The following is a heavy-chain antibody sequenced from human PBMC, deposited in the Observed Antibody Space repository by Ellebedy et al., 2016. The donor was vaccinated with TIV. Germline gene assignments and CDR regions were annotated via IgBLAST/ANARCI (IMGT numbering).Heavy chain of an antibody. V-gene: IGHV3-33*08. CDR3: ARDSRGRWTPFDH. D-gene: IGHD4-23*01. J-gene: IGHJ4*02. CDR1: GINFSNAW. CDR2: IGYDGTDE. Sequence: GESLKISCAASGINFSNAWMSWVRQSPGKGLEWMAFIGYDGTDESYAESVEGRFSISRDNSKNTLYLHMKSLRAEDTAIYYCARDSRGRWTPFDHWGQGTVVAVSS.